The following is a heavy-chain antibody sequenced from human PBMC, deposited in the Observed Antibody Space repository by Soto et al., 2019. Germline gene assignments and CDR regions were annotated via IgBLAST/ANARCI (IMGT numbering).Heavy chain of an antibody. J-gene: IGHJ5*02. CDR2: IWYDGSNK. V-gene: IGHV3-33*06. D-gene: IGHD6-13*01. CDR1: GFTFSSYG. Sequence: GGSLRLSCAASGFTFSSYGMHWVRQAPGKGLEWVAVIWYDGSNKYYADSVKGRFTISRDNSKNTLYLQMNSLRAEDTAVYYCAKDSSSWYIGFPVWFDPWGQGTLVTVSS. CDR3: AKDSSSWYIGFPVWFDP.